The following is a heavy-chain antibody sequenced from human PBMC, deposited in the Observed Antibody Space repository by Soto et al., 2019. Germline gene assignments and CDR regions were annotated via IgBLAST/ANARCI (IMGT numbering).Heavy chain of an antibody. CDR2: IIPIFGTA. CDR3: ASPASSVVVTATMAYYYGMDV. J-gene: IGHJ6*02. V-gene: IGHV1-69*13. CDR1: GGTFSSYA. D-gene: IGHD2-21*02. Sequence: SVKVSCKASGGTFSSYAISWVRQAPGQGLEWMGGIIPIFGTANYAQKFQGRVTITADESTSTAYMELSSLRSEDTAVYYCASPASSVVVTATMAYYYGMDVWAQGTTDTVS.